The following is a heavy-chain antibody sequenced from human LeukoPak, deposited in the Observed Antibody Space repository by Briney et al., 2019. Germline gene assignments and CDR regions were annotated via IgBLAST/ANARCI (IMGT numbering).Heavy chain of an antibody. Sequence: GGSLILSCAASGFTVSSNYMSWVRQAPGKGLEWVSVIYSGGSTYYADSVKGRFTISRDNSKNTLYLQMNSLRAEDTAVYYCASVVATAYFDYWGQGTLVTVSS. CDR2: IYSGGST. J-gene: IGHJ4*02. D-gene: IGHD5-18*01. CDR1: GFTVSSNY. CDR3: ASVVATAYFDY. V-gene: IGHV3-66*01.